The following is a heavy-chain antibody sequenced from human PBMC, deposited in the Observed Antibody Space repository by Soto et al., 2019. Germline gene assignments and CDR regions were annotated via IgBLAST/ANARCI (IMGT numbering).Heavy chain of an antibody. CDR2: IWYDGSNK. V-gene: IGHV3-33*01. Sequence: PWGSLRLSCAASGFTFSSYGMHWVRQAPGKGLEWVAVIWYDGSNKYYADSVKGRFTISRDNSKNTLYLQMNSLRAEDTAVYYCARDRGPLEYRTDTYGMDVWGQGTTVTVSS. D-gene: IGHD5-18*01. CDR3: ARDRGPLEYRTDTYGMDV. CDR1: GFTFSSYG. J-gene: IGHJ6*02.